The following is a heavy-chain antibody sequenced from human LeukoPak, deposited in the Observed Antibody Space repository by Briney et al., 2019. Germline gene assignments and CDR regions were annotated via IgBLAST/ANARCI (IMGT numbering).Heavy chain of an antibody. V-gene: IGHV3-73*01. CDR2: IRSRGNRNAP. CDR3: TRQDPDIADIPAARSEAYYYGMDV. D-gene: IGHD2-2*01. Sequence: GGSLKLSCEASGFTFSGSAMHWVRQASGKGMGWIGRIRSRGNRNAPAYAVSLKGRFIISRDDSKSTAYLQMPSLRTEDTAVYYCTRQDPDIADIPAARSEAYYYGMDVWGQGTTVTVSS. J-gene: IGHJ6*02. CDR1: GFTFSGSA.